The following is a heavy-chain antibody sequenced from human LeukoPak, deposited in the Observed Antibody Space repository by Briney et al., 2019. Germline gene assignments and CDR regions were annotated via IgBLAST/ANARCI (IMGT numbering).Heavy chain of an antibody. J-gene: IGHJ5*02. CDR1: GGSIASDNYY. V-gene: IGHV4-39*01. CDR2: MHYTGNT. Sequence: SETLSLTCAVSGGSIASDNYYWGWIRRPPSKGLEWFGHMHYTGNTQHNPSLKSRVIISVDMSKNQFSLKMSSVTAADTAVYYCARVTRYPGIAVAGFDPWGQGTMVTVSS. D-gene: IGHD6-13*01. CDR3: ARVTRYPGIAVAGFDP.